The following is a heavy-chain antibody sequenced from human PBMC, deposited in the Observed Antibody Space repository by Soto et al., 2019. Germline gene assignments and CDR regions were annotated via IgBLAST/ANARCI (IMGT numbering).Heavy chain of an antibody. CDR2: ISSSSSYI. CDR1: GFTFSSYS. CDR3: ARASTWAPLGY. J-gene: IGHJ4*02. D-gene: IGHD7-27*01. V-gene: IGHV3-21*01. Sequence: EVQLVESGGGLVKPGGSLRLSCAASGFTFSSYSMNWVRQAPGKGLEWVSSISSSSSYIYYADSVKGRFTISRDNAKNSLYLQMTSVRAEDTAGYYCARASTWAPLGYWGQGTLVTVSS.